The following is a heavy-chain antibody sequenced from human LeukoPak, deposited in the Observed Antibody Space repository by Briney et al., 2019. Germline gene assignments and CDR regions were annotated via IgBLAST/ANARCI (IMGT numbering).Heavy chain of an antibody. CDR2: MSYDGINK. V-gene: IGHV3-30-3*01. D-gene: IGHD1-26*01. Sequence: GGSLRLSCAASGFTFSSHAMHWVRQAPGKGLEWVAVMSYDGINKNHADSVKGRFTISRDNSENTLYLQMNSLRAEDTAVYYCARDLGARGIFDYWGQGTLVTVSS. CDR3: ARDLGARGIFDY. CDR1: GFTFSSHA. J-gene: IGHJ4*02.